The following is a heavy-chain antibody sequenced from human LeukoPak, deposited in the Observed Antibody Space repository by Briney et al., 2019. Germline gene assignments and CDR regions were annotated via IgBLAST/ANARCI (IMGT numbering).Heavy chain of an antibody. V-gene: IGHV1-46*01. CDR1: GYTSSNYC. Sequence: GASVKVSCKASGYTSSNYCIHWLRQAPGQGFEWMGIFNPTYSIPIYAPTFEGRVTMTRDMSTSTVYMELSSLRSEDTAVYYCARMDYYDSSGPRDYWGQGTLVTVSS. CDR3: ARMDYYDSSGPRDY. J-gene: IGHJ4*02. CDR2: FNPTYSIP. D-gene: IGHD3-22*01.